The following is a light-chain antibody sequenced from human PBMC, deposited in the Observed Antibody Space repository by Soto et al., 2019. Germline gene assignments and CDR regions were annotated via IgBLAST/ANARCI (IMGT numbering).Light chain of an antibody. Sequence: QSALTQPASVSGSPGQSITISCTGTSSDVGGYNYVSWYQQHPGKAPKLMIYDISNRPSGVSNRFSGSKSGNTASRTISGLQADDEADYYCSSYTRSSTRVFGTGTKGTVL. CDR3: SSYTRSSTRV. V-gene: IGLV2-14*01. CDR2: DIS. CDR1: SSDVGGYNY. J-gene: IGLJ1*01.